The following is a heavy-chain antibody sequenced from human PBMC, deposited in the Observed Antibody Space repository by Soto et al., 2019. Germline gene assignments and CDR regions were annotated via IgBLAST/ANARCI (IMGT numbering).Heavy chain of an antibody. V-gene: IGHV3-48*03. CDR2: ISSSGSTI. D-gene: IGHD1-7*01. CDR3: AREVTGTTPFDY. CDR1: GFTFSSYE. J-gene: IGHJ4*02. Sequence: EVQLVESGGGLVQPGGSLRLSCAASGFTFSSYEMNWVRQAPGKGLEWVSYISSSGSTIYYADSVKGRFTISRDNAKNSLYLQMNSLRAEDTAVYYCAREVTGTTPFDYWGQGTLVTVSS.